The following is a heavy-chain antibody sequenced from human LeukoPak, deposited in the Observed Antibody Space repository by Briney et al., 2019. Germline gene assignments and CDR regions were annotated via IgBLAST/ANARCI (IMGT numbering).Heavy chain of an antibody. Sequence: GGSLRLSCAASGFTFSSYEMNWVRQAPGKGLEWVSYISSSGSTIYYADSVKGRFTISRDNAKNSLYLQMNSLRAEDTAVYYCASYTYYYDSSGYYYVPYWGQGTLVTGSS. V-gene: IGHV3-48*03. D-gene: IGHD3-22*01. CDR3: ASYTYYYDSSGYYYVPY. CDR1: GFTFSSYE. J-gene: IGHJ4*02. CDR2: ISSSGSTI.